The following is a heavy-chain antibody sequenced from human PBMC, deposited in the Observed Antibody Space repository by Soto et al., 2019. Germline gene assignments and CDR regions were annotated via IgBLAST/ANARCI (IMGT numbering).Heavy chain of an antibody. CDR2: IYYSGST. Sequence: QLQLQESGPGLVKPSETLSLTCTVSGGSISSSSYYWGWIRQPPGKGLEWIGSIYYSGSTYNDPSLKSRVTISVDTSKSQFSLKLSSVTAADTAVYYCARLRVAAGSYYYGMDVWGQGTTVTVSS. D-gene: IGHD6-13*01. J-gene: IGHJ6*02. V-gene: IGHV4-39*01. CDR3: ARLRVAAGSYYYGMDV. CDR1: GGSISSSSYY.